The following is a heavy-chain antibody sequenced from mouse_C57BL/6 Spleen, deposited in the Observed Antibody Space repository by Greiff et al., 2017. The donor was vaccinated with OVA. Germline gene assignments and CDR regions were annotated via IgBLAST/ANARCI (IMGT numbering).Heavy chain of an antibody. Sequence: EVKLQQSGPELVKPGASVKISCKASGYTFTDYYMNWVKQSHGKGLEWIGDINPNNGGTSYNQKFKGKATLTVDKSSSTAYMELRSLTSEDSAGYYCARRITTVVEGYFDVWGTGTTVTVSS. V-gene: IGHV1-26*01. CDR2: INPNNGGT. CDR3: ARRITTVVEGYFDV. D-gene: IGHD1-1*01. CDR1: GYTFTDYY. J-gene: IGHJ1*03.